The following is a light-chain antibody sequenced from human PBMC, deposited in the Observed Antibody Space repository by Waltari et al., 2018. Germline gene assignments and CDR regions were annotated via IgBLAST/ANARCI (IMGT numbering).Light chain of an antibody. J-gene: IGKJ1*01. Sequence: DLVITQSPPSLPVTLGQPASLSCRLSQSFLFRDGNTYLNWFQQRPGQSPRRLIYQVSKRDSGVPDRFSGSGSGTDFTLKISRVEAEDVGFYYCMQATHWPWSFGPGTKVEIK. CDR2: QVS. CDR3: MQATHWPWS. CDR1: QSFLFRDGNTY. V-gene: IGKV2-30*01.